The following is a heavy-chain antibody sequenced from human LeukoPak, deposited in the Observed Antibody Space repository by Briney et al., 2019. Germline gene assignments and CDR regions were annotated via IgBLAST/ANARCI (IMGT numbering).Heavy chain of an antibody. J-gene: IGHJ6*02. V-gene: IGHV3-66*01. D-gene: IGHD5-12*01. Sequence: PGGSLRLSCAASGFTFSSYAMSWVRQAPGKGLEWVSVIYSGGSTYYADSVKGRFTISRDNSKNTLYLQMNSLRAEDTAVYYCASESCYDYYYYYYDMDVWGQRTTVTVSS. CDR1: GFTFSSYA. CDR2: IYSGGST. CDR3: ASESCYDYYYYYYDMDV.